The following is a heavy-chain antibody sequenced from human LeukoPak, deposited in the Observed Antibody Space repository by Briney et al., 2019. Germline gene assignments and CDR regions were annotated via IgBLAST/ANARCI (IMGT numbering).Heavy chain of an antibody. CDR2: IYYSGST. J-gene: IGHJ4*02. Sequence: SETLSLTCTVSSGSISSYYWSWLRQPPGKGLEWIGYIYYSGSTNYNPSLKSRVTISVDTSKNQFSLKLSSVTAADTAVYYCARGKSHFDYWGQGTLVTVSS. CDR1: SGSISSYY. CDR3: ARGKSHFDY. V-gene: IGHV4-59*01.